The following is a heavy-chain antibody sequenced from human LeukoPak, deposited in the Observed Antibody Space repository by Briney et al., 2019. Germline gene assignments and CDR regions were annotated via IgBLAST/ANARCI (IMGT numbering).Heavy chain of an antibody. D-gene: IGHD3-10*01. J-gene: IGHJ6*04. CDR3: ARVGFEELSGYYYGMDV. V-gene: IGHV4-38-2*01. Sequence: RPSETLSLTCAVSGYSISSGYYWGWIRQPPGKGLEWIGSIYHSGSTYYNPSLKSRVTISVDTSKNQFSLKLSSVTAADTAVYYCARVGFEELSGYYYGMDVWGKGTTVTVSS. CDR2: IYHSGST. CDR1: GYSISSGYY.